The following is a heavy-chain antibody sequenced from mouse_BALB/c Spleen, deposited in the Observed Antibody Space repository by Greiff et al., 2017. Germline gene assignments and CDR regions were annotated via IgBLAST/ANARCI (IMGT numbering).Heavy chain of an antibody. CDR3: ARGDYYGSSYGY. CDR1: GYTFTSYT. Sequence: QVQLQQSGAELARPGASVKMSCKASGYTFTSYTMHWVKQRPGQGLEWIGYINPSSGYTNYNQKFKDKATLTADKSSSTAYMQLSSLTSEDSAVYYCARGDYYGSSYGYWGQGTTLTVSS. CDR2: INPSSGYT. D-gene: IGHD1-1*01. J-gene: IGHJ2*01. V-gene: IGHV1-4*01.